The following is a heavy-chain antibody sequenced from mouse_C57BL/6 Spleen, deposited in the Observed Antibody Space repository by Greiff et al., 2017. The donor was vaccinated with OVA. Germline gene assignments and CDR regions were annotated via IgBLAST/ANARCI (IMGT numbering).Heavy chain of an antibody. CDR1: GYTFTDYY. Sequence: VQLQQSGPELVKPGASVKISCKASGYTFTDYYMNWVKQSHGKSLEWIGDINPNNGGTSYNQKFKGKATLTVDKSSSTAYMELRSLTSEDSAVYYCARGAQVHDYWGQGTTLTVSS. CDR3: ARGAQVHDY. J-gene: IGHJ2*01. V-gene: IGHV1-26*01. CDR2: INPNNGGT. D-gene: IGHD3-2*02.